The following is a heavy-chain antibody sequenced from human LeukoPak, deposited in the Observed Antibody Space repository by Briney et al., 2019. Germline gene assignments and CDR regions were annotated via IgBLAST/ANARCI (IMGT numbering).Heavy chain of an antibody. CDR3: ASMYSASYYGKSYYWFDP. CDR1: GGSISSSSYY. V-gene: IGHV4-39*01. J-gene: IGHJ5*02. CDR2: IYYSGST. Sequence: PSETLSLTCTVSGGSISSSSYYWGWIRQPPGKGLEWIGSIYYSGSTYYNPSLKSRVTISVDTSKNQFSLKLSSVTAADTAVYYCASMYSASYYGKSYYWFDPWGQGTLVTVSS. D-gene: IGHD1-26*01.